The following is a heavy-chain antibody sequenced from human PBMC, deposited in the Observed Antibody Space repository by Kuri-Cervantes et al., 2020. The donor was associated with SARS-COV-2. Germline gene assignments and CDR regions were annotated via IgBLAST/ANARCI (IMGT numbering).Heavy chain of an antibody. CDR1: GDSIVNYY. V-gene: IGHV4-59*01. Sequence: GSLRLSCIVSGDSIVNYYWNWIRQAQGKGLDWIGYIDDSGNTKYNPSLKSRVSISVDTSKRQFSLRLSSVTAEDTAVYYCARDLVGASFAGPPRGMDVWGQGTTVTVSS. J-gene: IGHJ6*02. CDR2: IDDSGNT. CDR3: ARDLVGASFAGPPRGMDV. D-gene: IGHD1-26*01.